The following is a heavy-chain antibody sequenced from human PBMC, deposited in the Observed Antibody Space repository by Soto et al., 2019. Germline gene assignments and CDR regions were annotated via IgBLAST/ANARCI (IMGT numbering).Heavy chain of an antibody. Sequence: QVQLVESGGGVVQPGRSLRLSCAASGFTFSSYGMHWVRQAPGKGLEWVAVISYDGSNKYYADSVKGRFTISRDNSKNTLYLQMNSLRAEDTAVYYCAKDPRLDILTGPFDYWGQGTLVTVSS. CDR3: AKDPRLDILTGPFDY. CDR1: GFTFSSYG. V-gene: IGHV3-30*18. D-gene: IGHD3-9*01. J-gene: IGHJ4*02. CDR2: ISYDGSNK.